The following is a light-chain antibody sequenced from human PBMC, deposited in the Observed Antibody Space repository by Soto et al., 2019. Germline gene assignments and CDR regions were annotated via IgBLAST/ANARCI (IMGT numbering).Light chain of an antibody. CDR3: QQFNNWPRT. J-gene: IGKJ1*01. CDR2: GAS. CDR1: QSVNNN. V-gene: IGKV3-15*01. Sequence: ERVMTQYPATLSVSPGERATLSCRASQSVNNNLAWYQQKPGQAPRLLIYGASTRATGIPARFSGSGSGTEFTLTISSLQSEDFAVYYCQQFNNWPRTFGQGTKVDIK.